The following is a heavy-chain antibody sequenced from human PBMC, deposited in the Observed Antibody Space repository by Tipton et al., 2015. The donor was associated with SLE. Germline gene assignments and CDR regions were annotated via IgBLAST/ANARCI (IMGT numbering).Heavy chain of an antibody. V-gene: IGHV4-59*11. Sequence: TLSLTCTVSGGSISSHYWSWIRQPPGKGLEWIGYIYYSGSTNYNPSLKSRVTISVDTSKNQFSLKLSSVTAADTAVYYCARGGFWSGYGYWGQGTLVTVSS. CDR2: IYYSGST. D-gene: IGHD3-3*01. J-gene: IGHJ4*02. CDR1: GGSISSHY. CDR3: ARGGFWSGYGY.